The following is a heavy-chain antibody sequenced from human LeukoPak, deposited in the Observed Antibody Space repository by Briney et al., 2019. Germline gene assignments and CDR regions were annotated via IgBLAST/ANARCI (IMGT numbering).Heavy chain of an antibody. D-gene: IGHD1-26*01. CDR2: IKQDGSEK. CDR3: ASSGSYWILFDY. J-gene: IGHJ4*02. V-gene: IGHV3-7*01. Sequence: PGGSLSLSCEASGFTFSSFWMTWVRQAPGKGLEWLANIKQDGSEKYYVDSVKGRFTISRDNAKNSLYLQMNSLRAEDTAVYYCASSGSYWILFDYWGQGTLVTVSS. CDR1: GFTFSSFW.